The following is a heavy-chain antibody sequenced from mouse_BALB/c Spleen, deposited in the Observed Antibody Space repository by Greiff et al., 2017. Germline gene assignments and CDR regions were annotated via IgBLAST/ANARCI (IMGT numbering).Heavy chain of an antibody. D-gene: IGHD1-1*01. J-gene: IGHJ2*01. CDR1: GYSFTSYW. CDR2: IYPGNSDT. CDR3: SYGSVYYFDY. V-gene: IGHV1-5*01. Sequence: EVKLVESGTVLARPGASVKMSCKASGYSFTSYWMHWVKQRPGQGLEWIGAIYPGNSDTSYNQKFKGKAKLTAVTSASTAYMGLSSLTNEDSAVYYCSYGSVYYFDYWGQGTTLTVSS.